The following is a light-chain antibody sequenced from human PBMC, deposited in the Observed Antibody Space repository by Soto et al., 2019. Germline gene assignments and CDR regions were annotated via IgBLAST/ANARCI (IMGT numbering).Light chain of an antibody. CDR2: AAS. J-gene: IGKJ2*01. CDR3: QQYGSSSYT. V-gene: IGKV3-20*01. CDR1: QSISSSY. Sequence: EIVLTQSPGTLSLSPGERATLSCRASQSISSSYLAWYQQKPGQAPRLLIYAASSRDTGIPDRFSGSGSGTDFTITISRLEPEDFAVYYCQQYGSSSYTFGQGTQLEIK.